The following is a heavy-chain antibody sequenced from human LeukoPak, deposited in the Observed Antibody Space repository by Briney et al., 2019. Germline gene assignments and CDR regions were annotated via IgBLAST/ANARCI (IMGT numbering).Heavy chain of an antibody. CDR2: INWNGGST. J-gene: IGHJ5*02. D-gene: IGHD6-13*01. CDR1: GFTADAYC. V-gene: IGHV3-20*03. CDR3: AILTGIAAAA. Sequence: GLPLRLASAASGFTADAYCLSWVAQGPGNGLEWVSGINWNGGSTGYADSVKGRFTIFRDNAKNTLYLQMNSLRVEDTAVYYCAILTGIAAAAWGQGTLVTVSS.